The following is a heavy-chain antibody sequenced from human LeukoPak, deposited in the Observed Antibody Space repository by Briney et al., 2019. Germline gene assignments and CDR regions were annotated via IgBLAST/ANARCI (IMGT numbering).Heavy chain of an antibody. CDR2: IYYKGIT. J-gene: IGHJ5*02. V-gene: IGHV4-59*08. D-gene: IGHD2-15*01. CDR1: GGSISGYH. CDR3: AGLAAVAATVETFGP. Sequence: SETLSLTCVVSGGSISGYHWSWIRQVPGKGLEWIGYIYYKGITNYNPSLKSRVSISLDTSKSQFSLKLTSVIAADTAVYYCAGLAAVAATVETFGPGGHGSMVTVSS.